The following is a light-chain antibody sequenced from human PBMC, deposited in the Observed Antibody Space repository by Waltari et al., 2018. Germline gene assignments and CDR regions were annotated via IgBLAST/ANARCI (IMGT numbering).Light chain of an antibody. CDR1: QDISRW. J-gene: IGKJ4*01. CDR3: QQGNDFPLT. CDR2: DAS. V-gene: IGKV1-12*01. Sequence: DIQLTQSPSSVSASVGDRVPITCRASQDISRWLAWYQQKAGKAPKFLIYDASTLQSGVPSRFSGSGSGTDFTLTISSLQPEDFATYYCQQGNDFPLTFGGGTKVEI.